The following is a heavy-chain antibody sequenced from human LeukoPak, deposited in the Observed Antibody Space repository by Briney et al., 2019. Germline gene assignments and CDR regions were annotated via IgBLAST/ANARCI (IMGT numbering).Heavy chain of an antibody. V-gene: IGHV1-2*06. CDR1: GYTFTGYY. CDR3: ARAIKGDGSGWYNFDC. J-gene: IGHJ4*02. Sequence: ASVKVSCKASGYTFTGYYMHWVRQAPGQGLEWMGRINPNSGGTNYAQTFQARVTMTRDTSISTAYMELSRLRSDDTAVYYCARAIKGDGSGWYNFDCWGQGTLVTVSS. CDR2: INPNSGGT. D-gene: IGHD6-19*01.